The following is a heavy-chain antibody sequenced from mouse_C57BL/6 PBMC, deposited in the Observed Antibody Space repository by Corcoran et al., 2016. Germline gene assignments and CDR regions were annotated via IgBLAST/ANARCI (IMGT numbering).Heavy chain of an antibody. J-gene: IGHJ3*01. Sequence: EVQLQQSGPELVKPGASVKISCKASGYTFTDYYMNWVKQSHGKSLEWIGDINPNNGGTSYNQKFKGKATLTVDKSSSTAYMELRSLTSEDSAVYYCANWVYSKGGFAYWGQGTLVTVSA. CDR3: ANWVYSKGGFAY. CDR2: INPNNGGT. V-gene: IGHV1-26*01. CDR1: GYTFTDYY. D-gene: IGHD2-5*01.